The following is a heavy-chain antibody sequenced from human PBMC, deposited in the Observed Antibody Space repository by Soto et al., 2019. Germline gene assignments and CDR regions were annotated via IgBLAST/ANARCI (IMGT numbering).Heavy chain of an antibody. CDR3: PGSIGSGGIIGGFDY. Sequence: QVQLVQSGAEVRNPGSAVRVSCKASGGTFKMYAMNWVRQAPGQGLQWMAGIIPIFDKPRYPQQCQGRVTIIDNESKRTEYMELSCGRTEDTAIYYCPGSIGSGGIIGGFDYWGHGTLVNVAS. CDR1: GGTFKMYA. CDR2: IIPIFDKP. D-gene: IGHD3-16*02. J-gene: IGHJ4*01. V-gene: IGHV1-69*01.